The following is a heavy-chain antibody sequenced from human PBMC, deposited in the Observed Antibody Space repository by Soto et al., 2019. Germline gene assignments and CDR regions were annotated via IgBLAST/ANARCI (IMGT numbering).Heavy chain of an antibody. CDR2: ISNSFSDGNT. CDR3: AKVFAPEGGNYFDY. V-gene: IGHV3-23*01. J-gene: IGHJ4*02. CDR1: GFTFSNYA. Sequence: EVQLLESGGGLVQPGGSLRLSCAASGFTFSNYAMNWVRQAPGKGLEWVSAISNSFSDGNTHYADSVKGRFTISRDNDKNTVFLEMNSLRAEDTAVYDCAKVFAPEGGNYFDYWGQGTLVTVSS.